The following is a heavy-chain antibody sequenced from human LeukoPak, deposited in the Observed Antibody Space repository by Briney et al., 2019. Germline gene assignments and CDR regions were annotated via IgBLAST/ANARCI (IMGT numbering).Heavy chain of an antibody. CDR2: IYYSGST. Sequence: SETLSLTCTVSGGSISSYYWSWIRQPPGKGLEWIGYIYYSGSTDYNPSLKSRVTISVDTSKNQFSLKLSSVTAADTAVYYCARAPPTMVRGIGPVDYWGQGTLVTVSS. D-gene: IGHD3-10*01. V-gene: IGHV4-59*08. J-gene: IGHJ4*02. CDR1: GGSISSYY. CDR3: ARAPPTMVRGIGPVDY.